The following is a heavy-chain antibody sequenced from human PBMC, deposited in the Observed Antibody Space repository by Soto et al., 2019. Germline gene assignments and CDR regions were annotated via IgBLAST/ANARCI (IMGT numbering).Heavy chain of an antibody. J-gene: IGHJ4*02. D-gene: IGHD3-16*02. V-gene: IGHV3-23*01. CDR3: AKVNDYVWGSYRFDY. CDR1: GFTFSSYA. CDR2: ISGSGGST. Sequence: EVQLLESGGGLVQPGGSLRLSCAASGFTFSSYARSWVRQAPGKGLEWVSGISGSGGSTYYADSVKGRFTISRDNSKNTLYLQMNSLRAEDTAVYYCAKVNDYVWGSYRFDYWGQGTLVTVSS.